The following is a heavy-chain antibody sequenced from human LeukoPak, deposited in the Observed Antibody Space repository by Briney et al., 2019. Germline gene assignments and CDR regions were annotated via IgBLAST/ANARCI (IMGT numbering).Heavy chain of an antibody. CDR1: GFTVSSNY. CDR3: ARDFEYYFDY. Sequence: GGSLRLSCAASGFTVSSNYMSWVRQAPGKELEWVSVIYSGGSTYYADSVKGRFTISRDNSKNTLYLQMNSLRAEDTAVYYCARDFEYYFDYWGQGTLVTVSS. V-gene: IGHV3-66*01. CDR2: IYSGGST. J-gene: IGHJ4*02.